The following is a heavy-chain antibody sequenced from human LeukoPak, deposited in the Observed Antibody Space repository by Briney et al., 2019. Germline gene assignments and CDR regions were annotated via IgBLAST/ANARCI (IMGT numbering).Heavy chain of an antibody. CDR2: ISAYNGNT. J-gene: IGHJ3*02. CDR3: ATSPREFDAFDI. V-gene: IGHV1-18*01. Sequence: ASVNVSCKASGYTFTSYGISWVRQAPGQGLEWMGWISAYNGNTNYVQKLQGRVTMTTDTSTSTAYMELRSLRSDDTAVYYCATSPREFDAFDIWGQGTMVTVSS. CDR1: GYTFTSYG.